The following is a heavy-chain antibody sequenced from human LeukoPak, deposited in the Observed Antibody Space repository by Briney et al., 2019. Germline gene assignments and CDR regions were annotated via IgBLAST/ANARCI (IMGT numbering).Heavy chain of an antibody. Sequence: GGSLRLSCAASGFTFSSYAMHWVRQAPGKGLEWVAVISYDGSNKYYADSVKGRFTISRDNSKNTPYLQMNSLRAEDTAVYYCARGGLHCSSTSCLLNWFDPWGQGTLVTVSS. CDR2: ISYDGSNK. D-gene: IGHD2-2*01. CDR1: GFTFSSYA. J-gene: IGHJ5*02. V-gene: IGHV3-30*04. CDR3: ARGGLHCSSTSCLLNWFDP.